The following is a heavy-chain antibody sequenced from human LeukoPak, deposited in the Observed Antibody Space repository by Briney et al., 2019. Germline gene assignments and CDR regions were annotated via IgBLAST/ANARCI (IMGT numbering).Heavy chain of an antibody. CDR1: GFTLSRYW. CDR3: ARVAINGYGDYFDY. J-gene: IGHJ4*02. D-gene: IGHD4-17*01. V-gene: IGHV3-7*01. Sequence: PGGSLRLSCAVSGFTLSRYWMTWVRQAPGKGLEWVANIKEDGSEKYYVDSVKGRFTISRDNAENSLYLQMNSLRAEDTAVYYCARVAINGYGDYFDYWGQGTLVTVSS. CDR2: IKEDGSEK.